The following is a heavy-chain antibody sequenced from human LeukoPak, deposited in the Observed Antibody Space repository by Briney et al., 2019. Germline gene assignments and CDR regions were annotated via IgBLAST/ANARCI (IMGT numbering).Heavy chain of an antibody. CDR2: ISYDGSNE. V-gene: IGHV3-30-3*01. CDR1: GFTFSSYA. CDR3: ARDREDYYDTWGAFDI. J-gene: IGHJ3*02. D-gene: IGHD3-22*01. Sequence: GGSLRLSCAASGFTFSSYAMHWVRQAPGKGLEWVAVISYDGSNEYYADSVKGRFTISRGNSKNTLYLQMNSLRAEDTAVYYCARDREDYYDTWGAFDIWGQGTMVTVSS.